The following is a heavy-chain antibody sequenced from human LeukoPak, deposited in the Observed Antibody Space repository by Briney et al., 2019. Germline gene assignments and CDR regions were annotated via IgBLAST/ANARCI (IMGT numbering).Heavy chain of an antibody. CDR1: GDSLTSNNYF. J-gene: IGHJ4*02. CDR2: MYYSGVT. CDR3: ARRSFCAGDCLCLDY. Sequence: SETLSLTCIVSGDSLTSNNYFWGWIRQSPGKGLEWLGSMYYSGVTYYSPSFKSRVTMSLDTSNNQFSLRLNPVTAADTAVYYCARRSFCAGDCLCLDYWGQGILVTVSS. V-gene: IGHV4-39*01. D-gene: IGHD2-21*02.